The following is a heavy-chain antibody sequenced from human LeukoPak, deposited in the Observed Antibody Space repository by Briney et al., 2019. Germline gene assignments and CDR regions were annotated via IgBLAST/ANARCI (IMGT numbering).Heavy chain of an antibody. CDR2: IYYSGST. Sequence: PSETLSLTCTVSGGSISRGGYYWSWIRQHPGKGLEWIGYIYYSGSTYYNPSLKSRVTISVDTSKNQFSLKLSSVTAADTAVYYCARVGSYPGIYYYGMDVWGKGTTVTVSS. CDR1: GGSISRGGYY. V-gene: IGHV4-31*03. D-gene: IGHD3-10*01. J-gene: IGHJ6*04. CDR3: ARVGSYPGIYYYGMDV.